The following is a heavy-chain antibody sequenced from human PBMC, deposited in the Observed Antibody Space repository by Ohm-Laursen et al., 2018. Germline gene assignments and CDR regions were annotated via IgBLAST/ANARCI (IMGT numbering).Heavy chain of an antibody. CDR3: ARSWDDAFDI. J-gene: IGHJ3*02. Sequence: SETLSLTCTVSGYSISSGYYWGWIRQPPGKGLEWIGSIYHSGSTYYNPSLKSRVTISVDTSKNQFSLKLSSVTAADTAVYYCARSWDDAFDIWGQGTMVTVSS. CDR1: GYSISSGYY. CDR2: IYHSGST. D-gene: IGHD6-13*01. V-gene: IGHV4-38-2*02.